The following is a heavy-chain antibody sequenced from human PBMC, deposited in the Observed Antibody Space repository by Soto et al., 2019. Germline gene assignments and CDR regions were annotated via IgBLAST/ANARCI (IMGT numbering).Heavy chain of an antibody. D-gene: IGHD3-10*01. CDR1: GGFISSSSYY. CDR2: IYYSGST. V-gene: IGHV4-39*01. Sequence: SETLSLTCNVSGGFISSSSYYWGWIRQPPGKGLEWIGSIYYSGSTYYSASLKSRVTISADTSKNQFSLHLSSVTAADTAVYYCARHDYYASRDGVDVWGQGTTVTVSS. CDR3: ARHDYYASRDGVDV. J-gene: IGHJ6*02.